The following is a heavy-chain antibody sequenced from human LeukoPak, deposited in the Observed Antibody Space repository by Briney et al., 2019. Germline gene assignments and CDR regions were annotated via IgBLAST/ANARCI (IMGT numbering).Heavy chain of an antibody. CDR1: GFTFSSYE. V-gene: IGHV3-48*03. CDR3: ARSLHIVATNDAFDI. J-gene: IGHJ3*02. CDR2: ISTTGNNI. D-gene: IGHD5-12*01. Sequence: PGGSLRLSCAASGFTFSSYEMNWVRQAPGKGPEWVSYISTTGNNIHYTDSVKGRFTISRDNARNSLYLQMDSLRVEDTAVYYCARSLHIVATNDAFDIWGQGTMVIVSS.